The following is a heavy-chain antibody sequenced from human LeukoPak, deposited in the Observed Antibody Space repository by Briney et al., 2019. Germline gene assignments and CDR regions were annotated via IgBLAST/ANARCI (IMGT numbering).Heavy chain of an antibody. V-gene: IGHV3-74*01. J-gene: IGHJ4*02. Sequence: GRSLRLSCAASGFTFSSYWMHWVRQAPGKGLVWVSRINTDGSSTSYADSVKGRFTISRDNAKNTLYLQMNSLRVEDTAVYYCAGDLNELLQNYRGSWYPADYWGQGTLVTVSS. CDR3: AGDLNELLQNYRGSWYPADY. D-gene: IGHD6-13*01. CDR2: INTDGSST. CDR1: GFTFSSYW.